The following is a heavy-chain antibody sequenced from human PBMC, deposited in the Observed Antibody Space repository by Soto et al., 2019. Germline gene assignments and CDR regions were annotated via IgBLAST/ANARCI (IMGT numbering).Heavy chain of an antibody. CDR2: IIPIFGTA. Sequence: SVKVSCKASGGTFSSYAISWVRQAPGQGLEWMGGIIPIFGTANYAQKFQGRVTITADESTSTAYMELSSLRSEDTAVYYCARGDPTYYYDSSGYYRKPHYYYYGMDVWGQGTTVTVSS. D-gene: IGHD3-22*01. CDR3: ARGDPTYYYDSSGYYRKPHYYYYGMDV. CDR1: GGTFSSYA. V-gene: IGHV1-69*13. J-gene: IGHJ6*02.